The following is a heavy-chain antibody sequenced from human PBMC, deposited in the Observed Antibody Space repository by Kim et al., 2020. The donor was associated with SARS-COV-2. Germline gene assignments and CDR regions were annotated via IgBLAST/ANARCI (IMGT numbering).Heavy chain of an antibody. V-gene: IGHV4-4*07. D-gene: IGHD1-7*01. Sequence: SETLSLTCTVSGGSISSYYWSWIRQPAGKGLEWIGRIYTSGSTNYNPSLKSRVTMSVDTSKNQFSLKLSSVTAADTAVYYCAREGASITGTYYYYGMDVWGQGTTVTVSS. CDR1: GGSISSYY. J-gene: IGHJ6*02. CDR3: AREGASITGTYYYYGMDV. CDR2: IYTSGST.